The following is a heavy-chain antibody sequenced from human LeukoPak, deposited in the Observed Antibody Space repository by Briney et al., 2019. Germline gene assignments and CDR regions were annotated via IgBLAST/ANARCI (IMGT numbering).Heavy chain of an antibody. J-gene: IGHJ4*02. CDR1: GFTFSTYA. CDR2: FSGSSGST. D-gene: IGHD6-19*01. Sequence: GGSLRLSCAASGFTFSTYAMSWVRQAPGKGLEWVSGFSGSSGSTYYADSVQGRFTISKDNSKNTLYLQMNSLRAEDTAVYYCAKETDSSGWYYFDYWGQGTLVTVSS. V-gene: IGHV3-23*01. CDR3: AKETDSSGWYYFDY.